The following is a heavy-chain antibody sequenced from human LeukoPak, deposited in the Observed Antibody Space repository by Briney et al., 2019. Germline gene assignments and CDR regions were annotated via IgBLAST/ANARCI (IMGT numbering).Heavy chain of an antibody. Sequence: PSETLSLTCTVSGGSISSYYWSWIRQPPGKGLEWIGYIYYSGSTNYNPSLKSRVTISVDTSKNQFSLKLSSVTAADTAVYYCARRGPTGDYDILTGYPRAFDIWGQGTMVTVSS. CDR3: ARRGPTGDYDILTGYPRAFDI. V-gene: IGHV4-59*08. D-gene: IGHD3-9*01. J-gene: IGHJ3*02. CDR2: IYYSGST. CDR1: GGSISSYY.